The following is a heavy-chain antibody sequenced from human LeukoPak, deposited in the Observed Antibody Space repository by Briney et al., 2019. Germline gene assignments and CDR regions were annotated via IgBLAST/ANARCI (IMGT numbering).Heavy chain of an antibody. Sequence: ASVKVSCKASGYTFTSYDINWVRQATGQGLEWMGWMNPNSGNTGYAQKFQGRVTMTRNTSISTAYMELSSLRSEDTAVYYCARGFGELLYHTYYYYYMDVWGKGTTVTISS. D-gene: IGHD3-10*01. CDR3: ARGFGELLYHTYYYYYMDV. CDR1: GYTFTSYD. CDR2: MNPNSGNT. J-gene: IGHJ6*03. V-gene: IGHV1-8*01.